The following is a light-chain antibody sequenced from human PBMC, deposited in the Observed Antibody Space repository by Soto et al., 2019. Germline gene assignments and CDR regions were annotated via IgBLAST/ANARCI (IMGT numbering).Light chain of an antibody. V-gene: IGKV1-39*01. J-gene: IGKJ2*01. CDR2: AAS. CDR1: QSISSY. Sequence: DIQMTQSPSSLSASVGDRVTITCRASQSISSYLNWYQQKPEKAPKLLIYAASSLQSGVPSRFSGSVSGTDFTLTISSLQPEDFATYYCQQSYSTPYTFGQGTKLEIK. CDR3: QQSYSTPYT.